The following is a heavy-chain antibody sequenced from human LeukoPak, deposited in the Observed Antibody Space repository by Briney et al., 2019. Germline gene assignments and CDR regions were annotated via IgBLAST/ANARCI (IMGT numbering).Heavy chain of an antibody. CDR1: EFTFSTYG. J-gene: IGHJ4*02. Sequence: GGSLRLSCAASEFTFSTYGMGWVRQAPGKGLEWVSAISGSGGNTYYAGSVKGRFTISRDNSKNTLYLQMKSLRAEDTAVYHCVKDSEKIGRFGELFAWGQGTLVTVSS. CDR2: ISGSGGNT. D-gene: IGHD3-10*01. V-gene: IGHV3-23*01. CDR3: VKDSEKIGRFGELFA.